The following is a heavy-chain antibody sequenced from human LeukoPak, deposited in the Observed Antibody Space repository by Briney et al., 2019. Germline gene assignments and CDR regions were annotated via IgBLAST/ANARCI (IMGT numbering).Heavy chain of an antibody. J-gene: IGHJ4*02. CDR2: ISYDGSNK. CDR1: GFTFSSYA. Sequence: GGSLRLSCAASGFTFSSYAMHWVRQAPGKGLEWVAVISYDGSNKYYADSVKGRFTISRDNAKNSLLLQMNSLRAEDTAVYYCVRDYNGWYYFDYWGQGTLVTVSS. CDR3: VRDYNGWYYFDY. V-gene: IGHV3-30-3*01. D-gene: IGHD6-19*01.